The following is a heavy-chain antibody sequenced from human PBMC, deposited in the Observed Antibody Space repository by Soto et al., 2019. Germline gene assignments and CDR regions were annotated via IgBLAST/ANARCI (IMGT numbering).Heavy chain of an antibody. J-gene: IGHJ4*02. CDR1: GFTFSSYA. CDR2: ISYDGSNK. D-gene: IGHD3-10*01. V-gene: IGHV3-30-3*01. CDR3: ARPRLEDYYGSGSYYPDY. Sequence: ESGGGVVQPGRSLRLSCAASGFTFSSYAMHWVRQAPGKGLEWVAVISYDGSNKYYADSVKGRFTISRDNSKNTLYLQMNSLRAEDTAVYYCARPRLEDYYGSGSYYPDYWGQGTLVTVSS.